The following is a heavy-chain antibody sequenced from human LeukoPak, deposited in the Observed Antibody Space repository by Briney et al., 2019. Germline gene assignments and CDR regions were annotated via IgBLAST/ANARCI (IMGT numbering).Heavy chain of an antibody. CDR1: GYTFTNYD. CDR3: ARSYYGGNSGDY. Sequence: ASVTVSCTASGYTFTNYDISWVRQAPGQGLEWMGWISDYNGNTNYAQTLQGRVTMTTDTSTSTAYMELRSLRSDDTAVYYCARSYYGGNSGDYWGEGTLVTVS. V-gene: IGHV1-18*04. J-gene: IGHJ4*02. CDR2: ISDYNGNT. D-gene: IGHD4-23*01.